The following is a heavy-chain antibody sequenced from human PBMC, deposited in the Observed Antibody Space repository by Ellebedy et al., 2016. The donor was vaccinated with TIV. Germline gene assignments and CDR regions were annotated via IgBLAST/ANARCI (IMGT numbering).Heavy chain of an antibody. Sequence: PGGSLRLSCAASGFTFSDYWMGWVRQAPGKGLEWVANIKKDGRKKWYVDSVKGRFTISRDNAKNSLYLQMSSLRAEDTAVYCCARDQGWAYPGSTRFDYWGQGTLVTVSS. CDR3: ARDQGWAYPGSTRFDY. V-gene: IGHV3-7*01. CDR2: IKKDGRKK. J-gene: IGHJ4*03. D-gene: IGHD3-10*01. CDR1: GFTFSDYW.